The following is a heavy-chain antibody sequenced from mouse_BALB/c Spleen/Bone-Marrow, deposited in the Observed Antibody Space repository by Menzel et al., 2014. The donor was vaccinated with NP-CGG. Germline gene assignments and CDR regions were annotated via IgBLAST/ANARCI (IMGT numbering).Heavy chain of an antibody. CDR3: TRGGNWEDFDY. D-gene: IGHD4-1*01. V-gene: IGHV5-17*02. CDR1: GFTFSSFG. CDR2: ISSGSSPI. J-gene: IGHJ2*01. Sequence: EVQVVESGGGLVQPGGSRKLSCAASGFTFSSFGMHWVRQAPEKGLEWVAYISSGSSPIFYADTVKGRFTISRDNPKNTLFLQMTSLRSEDTAMYYCTRGGNWEDFDYWGQGTTLTVSS.